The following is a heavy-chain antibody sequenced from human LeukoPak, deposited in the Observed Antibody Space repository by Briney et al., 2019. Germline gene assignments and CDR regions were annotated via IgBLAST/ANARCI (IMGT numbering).Heavy chain of an antibody. Sequence: NPSQTLSLTCNVSGGSINTANYYWTWIRQPPGKGLEWIGYISYSGTPYYNPSLNSQVTISLDTSKNQFSLRLSSVTAADTAMYYCARDRYGDFEDYWGQGTLVTVSS. D-gene: IGHD4-17*01. CDR1: GGSINTANYY. J-gene: IGHJ4*02. V-gene: IGHV4-30-4*08. CDR3: ARDRYGDFEDY. CDR2: ISYSGTP.